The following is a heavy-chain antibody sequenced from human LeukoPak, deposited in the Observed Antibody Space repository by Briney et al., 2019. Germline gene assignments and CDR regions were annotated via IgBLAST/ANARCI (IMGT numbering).Heavy chain of an antibody. V-gene: IGHV4-61*02. CDR1: GGSIRSGSYY. CDR3: AGGVTIVRGTSKHFDY. Sequence: PSQTLSLTCIVSGGSIRSGSYYWSWIRQAAGKGLEWIGRVYTSGSTNYNPSLESRVTISVDTSKNQFSLNLSSVTAADTAVYYCAGGVTIVRGTSKHFDYWGQGTLVTVSS. CDR2: VYTSGST. J-gene: IGHJ4*02. D-gene: IGHD3-10*01.